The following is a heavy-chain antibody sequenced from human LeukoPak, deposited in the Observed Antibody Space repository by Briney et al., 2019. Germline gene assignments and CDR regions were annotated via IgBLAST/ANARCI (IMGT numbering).Heavy chain of an antibody. V-gene: IGHV3-73*01. CDR3: ATLYDSGDYFQDH. J-gene: IGHJ4*02. Sequence: GGSLRLSCAASGFTFSDSAMHWVRQASGKGLEWVGRIRDKANSYATAYAASVQGRFTISRDDSENTAYLQMNSLKTEDTAVYYCATLYDSGDYFQDHWGRGTLVTVSS. CDR1: GFTFSDSA. D-gene: IGHD3-22*01. CDR2: IRDKANSYAT.